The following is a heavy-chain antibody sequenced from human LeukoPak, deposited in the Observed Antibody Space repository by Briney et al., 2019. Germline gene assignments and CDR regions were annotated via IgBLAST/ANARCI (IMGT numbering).Heavy chain of an antibody. Sequence: SETLSLTCTVSGGSISSSSYYWGWIRQPPGKGLEWIGSIYYSGSTYYNPSLKSRVTISVDTSKNQFSLKLSSVTAAGTAVYYCARIERYCSGGSCYPYYFDYWGQGTLVTVSS. CDR1: GGSISSSSYY. CDR3: ARIERYCSGGSCYPYYFDY. CDR2: IYYSGST. D-gene: IGHD2-15*01. J-gene: IGHJ4*02. V-gene: IGHV4-39*07.